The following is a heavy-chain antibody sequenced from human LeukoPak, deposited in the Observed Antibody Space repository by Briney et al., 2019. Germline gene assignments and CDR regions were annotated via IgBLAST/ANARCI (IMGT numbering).Heavy chain of an antibody. CDR2: ISYDGSNK. Sequence: PGGSLRLSCAASGFTFSSYGMHGVRQAPGKGLEWVAVISYDGSNKYYADSVKGRFTISRDNSKNTLYLQMNSLRAEDTAVYYCAKISGYYYDSSGYYSDYWGQGTLVTVSS. J-gene: IGHJ4*02. D-gene: IGHD3-22*01. CDR3: AKISGYYYDSSGYYSDY. CDR1: GFTFSSYG. V-gene: IGHV3-30*18.